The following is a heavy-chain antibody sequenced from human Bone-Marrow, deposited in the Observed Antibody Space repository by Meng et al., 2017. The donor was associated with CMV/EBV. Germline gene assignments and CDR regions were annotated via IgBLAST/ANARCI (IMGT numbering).Heavy chain of an antibody. CDR2: VNPTGIRT. V-gene: IGHV1-46*01. CDR1: GGTFSSYA. J-gene: IGHJ4*02. Sequence: ASVKVSCKASGGTFSSYAISWVRQAPGQGLEWMGIVNPTGIRTTYSQKFQGRVTMTSDTSTSTVYMELSSLRSDDTAVYYCARDVTFGTGDCFDYWGPGTLVTVSS. CDR3: ARDVTFGTGDCFDY. D-gene: IGHD3-10*01.